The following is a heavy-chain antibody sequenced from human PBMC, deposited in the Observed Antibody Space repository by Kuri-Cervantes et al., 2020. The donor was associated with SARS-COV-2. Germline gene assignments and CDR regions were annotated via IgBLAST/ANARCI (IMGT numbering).Heavy chain of an antibody. CDR3: ARVRYMVGATETYYFDY. J-gene: IGHJ4*02. D-gene: IGHD1-26*01. CDR2: INPNSGGT. CDR1: GYTFTGYY. V-gene: IGHV1-2*02. Sequence: ASVKVSCKASGYTFTGYYMHWVRQAPGQGLEWMGWINPNSGGTNYAQKFQGRVTMTRDTSISTAYMELSRLRSDDTAVYYCARVRYMVGATETYYFDYWGQGTLVTVSS.